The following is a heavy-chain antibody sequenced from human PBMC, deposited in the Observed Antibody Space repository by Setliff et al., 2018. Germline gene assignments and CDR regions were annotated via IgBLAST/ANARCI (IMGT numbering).Heavy chain of an antibody. J-gene: IGHJ3*02. D-gene: IGHD3-22*01. Sequence: ASVKVSCKASGYTFTSYGISWVRQAPGQGLEWMGWISAYNGNTNYAQKPQGRVTMTTDTSTSTAYMELRSLRSDDTAVYYCARESGYYYDSSGYYTDAFDIWGQGTMVTVSS. CDR2: ISAYNGNT. CDR1: GYTFTSYG. CDR3: ARESGYYYDSSGYYTDAFDI. V-gene: IGHV1-18*01.